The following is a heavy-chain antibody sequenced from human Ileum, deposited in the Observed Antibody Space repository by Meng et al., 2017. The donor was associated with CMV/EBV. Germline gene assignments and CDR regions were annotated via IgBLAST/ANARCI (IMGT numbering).Heavy chain of an antibody. J-gene: IGHJ6*02. V-gene: IGHV5-51*01. CDR1: GYSSINYR. CDR3: ARRALGKAMGHYYYYYDMDG. Sequence: GGPLRPSCKGLGYSSINYRIGWVRQMPGKGLEWMGIIYPGDSDTRYSPSFQGQVTISADKSISTAYLQWSSLKASDTAMYYCARRALGKAMGHYYYYYDMDGWGQGTTVTVSS. CDR2: IYPGDSDT. D-gene: IGHD5-18*01.